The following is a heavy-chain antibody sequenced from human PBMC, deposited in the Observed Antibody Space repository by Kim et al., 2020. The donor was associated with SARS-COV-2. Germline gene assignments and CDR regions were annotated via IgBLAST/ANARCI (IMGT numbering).Heavy chain of an antibody. D-gene: IGHD6-13*01. CDR3: ARADGGIAAAGSDY. V-gene: IGHV3-20*01. J-gene: IGHJ4*02. Sequence: GGSLRLSCAASGFTFDDYGMSWVRQAPGKGLEWVSGINWNGGSTGYADSVKGRFTISRDNAKNSLYLQMNSLRAEDTALYHCARADGGIAAAGSDYWGQGTLVTVSS. CDR2: INWNGGST. CDR1: GFTFDDYG.